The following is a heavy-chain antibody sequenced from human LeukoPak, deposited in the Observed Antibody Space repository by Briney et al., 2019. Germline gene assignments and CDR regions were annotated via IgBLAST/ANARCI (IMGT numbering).Heavy chain of an antibody. V-gene: IGHV5-51*01. CDR2: IYPGDSDT. CDR3: ARLWDYYYDSSGYFDI. J-gene: IGHJ3*02. CDR1: GYSFTSYW. Sequence: GESLKISCKTSGYSFTSYWIGWVRQMPGKGLEWMGIIYPGDSDTRYSPSFQGQVTISADKSISTAYLQWSSLKASDTAMYYCARLWDYYYDSSGYFDIWGQGTMVTVSS. D-gene: IGHD3-22*01.